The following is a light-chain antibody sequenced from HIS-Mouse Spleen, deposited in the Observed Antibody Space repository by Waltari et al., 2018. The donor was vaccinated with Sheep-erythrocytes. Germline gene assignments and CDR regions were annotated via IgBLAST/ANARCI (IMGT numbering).Light chain of an antibody. CDR1: SSDVGGYNY. Sequence: QSALTQPPSASGSPGQSVTISCTGTSSDVGGYNYVSWYQQHPGKAPKLMIYEVSKRPSGLRVRFSGSKSGKTAFLTVSGLQADDEADYYCSSYAGSNNWVFGGGTKLTVL. V-gene: IGLV2-8*01. CDR2: EVS. J-gene: IGLJ3*02. CDR3: SSYAGSNNWV.